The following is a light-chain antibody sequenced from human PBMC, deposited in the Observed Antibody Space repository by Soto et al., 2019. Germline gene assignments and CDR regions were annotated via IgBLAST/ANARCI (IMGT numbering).Light chain of an antibody. CDR3: CSYAGSYSYV. V-gene: IGLV2-11*01. CDR2: DVS. Sequence: QSALTQPRSMSGSPGQSVTISCTGSSSDVGGYNYVSWYQQHPGKAPKLMIYDVSKRPSGVPDRFSGSKSGNTASLTISGLQAGDEADYYCCSYAGSYSYVFGTGTKLTVL. CDR1: SSDVGGYNY. J-gene: IGLJ1*01.